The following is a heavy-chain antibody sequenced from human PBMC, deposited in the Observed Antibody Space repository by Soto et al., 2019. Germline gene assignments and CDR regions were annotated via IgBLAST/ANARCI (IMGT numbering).Heavy chain of an antibody. D-gene: IGHD3-10*01. Sequence: PGGSLRLSCAASGFTFSSYAMSWVRQAPGKGLEWVSAISGSGGSTYYADSVKGRFTISRDNSKNTLYLQMNSLRAEDTAVYYCAKDILVRGVIRWWGFYYYYGMDVWGQGTTVTVSS. CDR3: AKDILVRGVIRWWGFYYYYGMDV. CDR2: ISGSGGST. V-gene: IGHV3-23*01. CDR1: GFTFSSYA. J-gene: IGHJ6*02.